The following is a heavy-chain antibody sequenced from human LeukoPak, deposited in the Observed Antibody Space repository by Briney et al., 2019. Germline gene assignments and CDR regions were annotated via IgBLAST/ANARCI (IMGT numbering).Heavy chain of an antibody. CDR3: ARDFPGGTLGY. CDR2: ISSNGRST. Sequence: PGGSLRLSCAGTGLSFSSYAMHWVRQAPGKGLEYVSAISSNGRSTYYANSVKGRFTIFRDNSKNRVYLQMGSLTTEDMAVYYCARDFPGGTLGYWGQGALVTVSS. D-gene: IGHD1-26*01. J-gene: IGHJ4*02. CDR1: GLSFSSYA. V-gene: IGHV3-64*01.